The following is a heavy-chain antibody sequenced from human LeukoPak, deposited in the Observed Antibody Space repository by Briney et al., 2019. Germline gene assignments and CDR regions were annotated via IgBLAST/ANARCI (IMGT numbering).Heavy chain of an antibody. V-gene: IGHV3-66*01. D-gene: IGHD2-8*01. CDR1: GFTVSTNY. J-gene: IGHJ3*02. Sequence: PGGSLRLSCAASGFTVSTNYMSWVRQAPGKGLEWVSVIYSGGNTYYADSVKGRFTISRDNSKNTLYLQMNSLRAEDTAIYYCSRDSPLYHASDIWGQGSMVTVSS. CDR2: IYSGGNT. CDR3: SRDSPLYHASDI.